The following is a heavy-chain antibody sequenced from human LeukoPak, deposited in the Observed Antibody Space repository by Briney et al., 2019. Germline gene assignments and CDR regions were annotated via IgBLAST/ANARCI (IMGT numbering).Heavy chain of an antibody. D-gene: IGHD3-10*01. CDR1: GFTVSSNY. CDR2: IHKNAIT. Sequence: QPGGSLRLSCAASGFTVSSNYMTWVRQAPGKGPQWVSVIHKNAITYYADTVKGRFTISRDNSKNMVYLQMNSLRAEDTAVYYCARSLRVRGVPDYMDVWGKGTTVTISS. J-gene: IGHJ6*03. V-gene: IGHV3-53*01. CDR3: ARSLRVRGVPDYMDV.